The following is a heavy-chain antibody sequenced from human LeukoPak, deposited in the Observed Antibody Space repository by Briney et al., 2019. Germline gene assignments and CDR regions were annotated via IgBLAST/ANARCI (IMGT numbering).Heavy chain of an antibody. J-gene: IGHJ4*02. CDR1: GFTFSNAG. V-gene: IGHV3-15*01. D-gene: IGHD3-22*01. CDR3: ARDRYYDSSGYPDY. CDR2: IKTKSEGGTT. Sequence: GGSLRLSCTASGFTFSNAGMNWVRQAPGKGLEWVGRIKTKSEGGTTDYAAPAKGRFTISRDNSKNTLYLQMNSLRAEDTAVYYCARDRYYDSSGYPDYWGQGTLVTVSS.